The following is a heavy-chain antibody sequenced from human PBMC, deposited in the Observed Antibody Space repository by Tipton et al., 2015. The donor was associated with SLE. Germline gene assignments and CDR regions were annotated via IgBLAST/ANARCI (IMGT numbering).Heavy chain of an antibody. Sequence: PSFQGQVTISADNSISTAYLQWSSLKASDTGIYYCARQNDSGDYAFDYWGQGTLVTVSS. J-gene: IGHJ4*02. D-gene: IGHD2-21*02. CDR3: ARQNDSGDYAFDY. V-gene: IGHV5-51*01.